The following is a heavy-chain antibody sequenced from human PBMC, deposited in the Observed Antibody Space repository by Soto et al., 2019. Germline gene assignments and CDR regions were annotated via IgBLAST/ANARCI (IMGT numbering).Heavy chain of an antibody. CDR1: GYMFSTYD. J-gene: IGHJ5*02. CDR2: LNPNSGNT. D-gene: IGHD1-20*01. Sequence: QVQLVQSGDEVKKPGASVKVSCKASGYMFSTYDINWVRQAPGQGLEWMGWLNPNSGNTGYAQKFQGRVTMTRNTFINTAYMELSSLGSDDTAVYYCARDHRYNWNDEGWFDPWGQGTLVTVSS. CDR3: ARDHRYNWNDEGWFDP. V-gene: IGHV1-8*01.